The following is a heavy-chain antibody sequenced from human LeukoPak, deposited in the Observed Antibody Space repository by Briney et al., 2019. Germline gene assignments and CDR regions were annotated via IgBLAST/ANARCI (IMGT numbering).Heavy chain of an antibody. D-gene: IGHD6-13*01. J-gene: IGHJ3*02. Sequence: GSLRLSCAASGFTFSSYGMHWVRQAPGKGLEWVAFIRYDGSNKYYADSVKGRFTISRDNSKNTLYLQMNSLRAEDTAVYYCANDIAAAGTVRTHAFDIWGQGTMVTVSS. CDR3: ANDIAAAGTVRTHAFDI. CDR1: GFTFSSYG. V-gene: IGHV3-30*02. CDR2: IRYDGSNK.